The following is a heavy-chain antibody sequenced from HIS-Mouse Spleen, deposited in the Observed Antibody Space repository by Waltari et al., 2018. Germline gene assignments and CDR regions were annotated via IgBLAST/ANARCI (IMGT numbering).Heavy chain of an antibody. CDR2: ISYDGSNK. Sequence: QVQLVESGGGVVQPGRSLRLSCAASGFTFSSYGMHWVRRAPGKGVEWVAVISYDGSNKYYADSVKGRFTISRDNSKNTLYLQMNSLRAEDTAVYYCEGVYGSGSYYFDYWGQGTLVTVSS. CDR3: EGVYGSGSYYFDY. D-gene: IGHD3-10*01. V-gene: IGHV3-30*03. CDR1: GFTFSSYG. J-gene: IGHJ4*02.